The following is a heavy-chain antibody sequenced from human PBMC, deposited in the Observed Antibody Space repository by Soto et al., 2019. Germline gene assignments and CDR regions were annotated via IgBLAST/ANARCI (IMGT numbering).Heavy chain of an antibody. J-gene: IGHJ5*02. D-gene: IGHD6-13*01. CDR2: IDPSDSYT. Sequence: GGSLKLSCTGSGDSCSKHLSSCVRQMPGKGLEWMGRIDPSDSYTNYSPSFQGHVTISADKSISTAYLQWSSLKASDTAMYYCARHARIAAAGSFDPWGQGTLVTVSS. CDR1: GDSCSKHL. V-gene: IGHV5-10-1*01. CDR3: ARHARIAAAGSFDP.